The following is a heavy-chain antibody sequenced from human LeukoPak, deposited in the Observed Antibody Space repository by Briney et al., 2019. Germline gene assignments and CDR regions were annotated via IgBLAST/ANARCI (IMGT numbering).Heavy chain of an antibody. J-gene: IGHJ4*02. CDR1: GGSISNSAYY. V-gene: IGHV4-61*08. Sequence: SETLSLNCTVSGGSISNSAYYWGWIRQPPGKGLEWIGYIYSSGNTNYNPSLKSRVTISIDTSTNQFSLKLTSVTAADTAVYYCARGRRVDAAMLTHWGQGTLVTVSS. D-gene: IGHD5-18*01. CDR3: ARGRRVDAAMLTH. CDR2: IYSSGNT.